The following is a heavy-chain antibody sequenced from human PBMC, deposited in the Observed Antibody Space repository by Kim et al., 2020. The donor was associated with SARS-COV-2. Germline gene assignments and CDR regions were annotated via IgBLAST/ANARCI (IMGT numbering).Heavy chain of an antibody. CDR2: ISAYNGNT. Sequence: ASVKVSCKASGYTFTSYGISWVRQAPGQGLEWMGWISAYNGNTNYAQKLQGRVTMTTDTSTSTAYMELRSLRSDDTAVYYCARALTDYYDSSGYPETYYYYGMDVWGQGTTVTVSS. CDR3: ARALTDYYDSSGYPETYYYYGMDV. CDR1: GYTFTSYG. D-gene: IGHD3-22*01. V-gene: IGHV1-18*04. J-gene: IGHJ6*02.